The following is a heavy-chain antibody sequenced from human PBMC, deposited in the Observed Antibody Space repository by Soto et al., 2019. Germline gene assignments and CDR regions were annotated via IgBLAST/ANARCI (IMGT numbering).Heavy chain of an antibody. D-gene: IGHD2-2*01. Sequence: PGGSLRLSCAASGFTFSSYAMHWVRQAPGKGLEWVAVISYDGSNKYYADSVKGRFTISRDNSKNTLYLQMNSLRAEDTAVYYCAREKYGYGMDVWGQGTTVTVSS. V-gene: IGHV3-30-3*01. CDR2: ISYDGSNK. CDR3: AREKYGYGMDV. J-gene: IGHJ6*02. CDR1: GFTFSSYA.